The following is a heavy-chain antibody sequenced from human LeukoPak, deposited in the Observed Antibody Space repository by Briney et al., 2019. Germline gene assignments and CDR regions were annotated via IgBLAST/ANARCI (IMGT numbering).Heavy chain of an antibody. V-gene: IGHV4-34*01. Sequence: SETLSLTCAVYGGSFSGYYWSWIRQPPGKGLEWIGEINHSGSTNYNPSLKSRVTISVDTSKNQFSLKLRSVTAADTAVYYCARDHPGGAAANRGWFDPWGQGTLVTVSS. CDR3: ARDHPGGAAANRGWFDP. D-gene: IGHD6-13*01. J-gene: IGHJ5*02. CDR2: INHSGST. CDR1: GGSFSGYY.